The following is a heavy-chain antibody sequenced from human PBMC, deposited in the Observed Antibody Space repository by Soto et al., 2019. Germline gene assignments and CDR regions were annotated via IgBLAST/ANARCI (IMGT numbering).Heavy chain of an antibody. CDR1: GFAFSTYG. CDR2: ISYDGSNE. D-gene: IGHD6-6*01. V-gene: IGHV3-30-3*02. CDR3: AKEGIAARPSFQH. J-gene: IGHJ1*01. Sequence: QVYLVESGGGVVQPGRSLRLSCAASGFAFSTYGAHWVRQAPGKRLEWVALISYDGSNEYYADSVKGRFTISRDNSKNTLYLQMNSLRAGDTAVYYCAKEGIAARPSFQHWGQGTLVTVSS.